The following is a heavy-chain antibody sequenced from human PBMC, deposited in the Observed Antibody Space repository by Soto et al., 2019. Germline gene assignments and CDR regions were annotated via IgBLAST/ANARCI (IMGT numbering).Heavy chain of an antibody. V-gene: IGHV1-46*01. CDR1: GYTFTSYY. D-gene: IGHD6-19*01. J-gene: IGHJ4*02. CDR3: ARDWRSSYRSAWYYFDY. CDR2: INPSGGST. Sequence: QVQLVQSGAEVKKPGASVKVSCKASGYTFTSYYMHWVRQAPGQGLEWMGIINPSGGSTSYAQKFQGRVTMTRDTSTSTVYMELSSLRSEDTAVYYCARDWRSSYRSAWYYFDYWGQGTLVTVSS.